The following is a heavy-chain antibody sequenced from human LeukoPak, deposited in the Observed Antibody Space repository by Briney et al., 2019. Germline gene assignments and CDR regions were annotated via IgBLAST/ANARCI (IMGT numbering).Heavy chain of an antibody. CDR1: GGSISSYY. CDR2: IYYSGST. Sequence: SETLSLTCTVSGGSISSYYWSWIRQPPGKGLEWIGYIYYSGSTNYNPSLKSRATISVDTSKNQFSLKLSPVTAADTAVYYCARHAYYDSSGYYGSWGQGTLVTVSS. V-gene: IGHV4-59*08. J-gene: IGHJ4*02. CDR3: ARHAYYDSSGYYGS. D-gene: IGHD3-22*01.